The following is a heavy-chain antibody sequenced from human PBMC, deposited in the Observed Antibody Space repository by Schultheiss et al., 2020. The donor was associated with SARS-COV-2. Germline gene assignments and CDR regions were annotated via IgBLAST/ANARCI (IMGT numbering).Heavy chain of an antibody. D-gene: IGHD3-3*01. CDR1: GGSISSGGYY. CDR3: ARDNETYYDFWSGYYTNYYYGMDV. V-gene: IGHV4-61*08. Sequence: SETLSLTCTVSGGSISSGGYYWSWIRQHPGKGLEWIGYIYYSGSTNYNPSLKSRVTISVDTSKNQFSLQLNSVTPEDTAVYYCARDNETYYDFWSGYYTNYYYGMDVWGQGTTVTVSS. J-gene: IGHJ6*02. CDR2: IYYSGST.